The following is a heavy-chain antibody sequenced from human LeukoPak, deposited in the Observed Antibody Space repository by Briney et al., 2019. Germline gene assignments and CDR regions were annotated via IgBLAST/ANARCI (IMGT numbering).Heavy chain of an antibody. CDR3: ARDLDDSSGDDY. Sequence: ASVKVSCKTSGFTFTGYYIHWVRQAPGQGFEWIGWTNPDSGGADYAQKFQGRVTMTRDTSISTVYMELNSLTSDDTAVYYCARDLDDSSGDDYWGQGTLVTVSS. J-gene: IGHJ4*02. V-gene: IGHV1-2*02. CDR1: GFTFTGYY. D-gene: IGHD3-22*01. CDR2: TNPDSGGA.